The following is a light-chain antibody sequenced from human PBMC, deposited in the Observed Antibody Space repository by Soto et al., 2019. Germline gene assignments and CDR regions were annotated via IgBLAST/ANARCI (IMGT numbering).Light chain of an antibody. CDR3: QHNGSLWT. Sequence: DIQMTQSPSTVSASVGDRVTITCRASQTITNRLAWYQRKPGKAPKVLIYDASNLESGVPSRFSGSGCGTEFILTISSLQPDDFATYCGQHNGSLWTFGHGTKV. J-gene: IGKJ1*01. V-gene: IGKV1-5*01. CDR1: QTITNR. CDR2: DAS.